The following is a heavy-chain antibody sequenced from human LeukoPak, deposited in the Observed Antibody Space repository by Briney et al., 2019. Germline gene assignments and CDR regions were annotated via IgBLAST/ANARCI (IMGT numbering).Heavy chain of an antibody. CDR1: GDSPTVYI. D-gene: IGHD6-13*01. Sequence: SEALSLTCILSGDSPTVYISTWARHPPRKGRGWIGYIYYSGSTNYNPSLKSRDNIAVDTSKNQFSLRLSSVTAADTAVYYCAMAYSSSWYYFDYWGQGTLVTVSS. J-gene: IGHJ4*02. V-gene: IGHV4-59*01. CDR2: IYYSGST. CDR3: AMAYSSSWYYFDY.